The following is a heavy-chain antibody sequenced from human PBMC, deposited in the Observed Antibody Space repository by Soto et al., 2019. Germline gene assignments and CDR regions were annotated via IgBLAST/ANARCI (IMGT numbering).Heavy chain of an antibody. CDR3: ASYKTGDAFDI. CDR1: GGSISSGDYY. CDR2: IYYSGST. D-gene: IGHD1-1*01. J-gene: IGHJ3*02. V-gene: IGHV4-31*03. Sequence: QVQLQESGPGLVKPSQTLSLTCTVSGGSISSGDYYWSWIRQHPGKDLEWIGYIYYSGSTYYNPSLKSRVIISVATSKNQFSLKLSSVTAADTAVYYCASYKTGDAFDIWGQRTMVTVSS.